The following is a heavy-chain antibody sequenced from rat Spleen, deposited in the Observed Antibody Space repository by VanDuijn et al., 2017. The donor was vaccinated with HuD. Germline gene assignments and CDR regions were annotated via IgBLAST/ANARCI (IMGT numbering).Heavy chain of an antibody. V-gene: IGHV5-46*01. Sequence: EVQLVESGGGLVQPGRSMKLSCAASGFTFSSFPMAWVRQAPTKGLEWVATISTSGGSTYYRDSVKGRFTISRDNAKSTLYLQMNSLRSEDTATYYCTRVYYGYTYGYFDYWGQGVMVTVSS. CDR3: TRVYYGYTYGYFDY. CDR2: ISTSGGST. CDR1: GFTFSSFP. D-gene: IGHD1-9*01. J-gene: IGHJ2*01.